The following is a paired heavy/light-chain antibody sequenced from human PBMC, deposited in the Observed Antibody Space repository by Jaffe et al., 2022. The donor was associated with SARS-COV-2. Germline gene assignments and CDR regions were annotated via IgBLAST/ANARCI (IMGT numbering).Light chain of an antibody. J-gene: IGLJ2*01. CDR1: SSDVGGYKY. CDR2: EVS. Sequence: QSALTQPASVSGSPGQSITISCTGTSSDVGGYKYVSWYQQHPGKAPKLLIYEVSERPSGVSNRFSGSKSGNTASLTISGLQAEDEADYYCSSYTSSSTVVFGGGTKLTVL. V-gene: IGLV2-14*01. CDR3: SSYTSSSTVV.
Heavy chain of an antibody. V-gene: IGHV4-30-4*01. D-gene: IGHD2-2*01. CDR3: ARTHAPGSRFYYYGMDV. Sequence: QVQLQESGPGLVKPSQTLSLTCTVSGGSVSSGDYFWSWIRQPPGKGLEWLGYIYYSGSTYYNPSLKSRVTISVDTSKNQFSLRLSSVTAADTAVYYCARTHAPGSRFYYYGMDVWGQGTTVTVSS. J-gene: IGHJ6*02. CDR2: IYYSGST. CDR1: GGSVSSGDYF.